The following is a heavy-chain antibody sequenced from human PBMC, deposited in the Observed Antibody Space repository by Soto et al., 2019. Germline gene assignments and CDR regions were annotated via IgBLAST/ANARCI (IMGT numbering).Heavy chain of an antibody. D-gene: IGHD3-22*01. V-gene: IGHV6-1*01. CDR1: GDSVSNDNAA. CDR2: TYYRSEWSN. Sequence: QVQLQQSGPGLVKPSQTLSLTCAISGDSVSNDNAAWHWIRQSPSRGLEWLGRTYYRSEWSNVYAESVKKRIIINAGPSKNQYTLQLNSVTPEDTAVYYCWREYYDIHGSVWGQGTTVTVSS. CDR3: WREYYDIHGSV. J-gene: IGHJ6*02.